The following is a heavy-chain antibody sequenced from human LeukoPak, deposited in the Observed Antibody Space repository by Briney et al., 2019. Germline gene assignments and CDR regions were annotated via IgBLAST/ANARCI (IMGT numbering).Heavy chain of an antibody. CDR2: IRQDGNEK. V-gene: IGHV3-7*03. Sequence: GGSLRLSCTASGFTFSNYWMIWVRQAPGKGLWWVSIIRQDGNEKYSVDSVRGRFTISRDNARTSLYLQMDSLRAEDTAVYHCARVKDYGSGSYYPTFDYWGQGTLVTVSS. CDR1: GFTFSNYW. J-gene: IGHJ4*02. CDR3: ARVKDYGSGSYYPTFDY. D-gene: IGHD3-10*01.